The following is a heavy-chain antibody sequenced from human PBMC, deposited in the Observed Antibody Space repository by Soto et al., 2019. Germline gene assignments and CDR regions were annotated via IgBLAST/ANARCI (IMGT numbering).Heavy chain of an antibody. CDR2: ISGSGGST. CDR1: GFTFSSYA. CDR3: AKDRYSSSSGFIMFDY. V-gene: IGHV3-23*01. D-gene: IGHD6-6*01. Sequence: PGGSLRLSCAASGFTFSSYAMSWVRQAPGKGLEWVSAISGSGGSTYYADSVKGRFTISRDNSKNTLYLQMNSLRAEDTAVYYWAKDRYSSSSGFIMFDYWGQGTLVTVSS. J-gene: IGHJ4*02.